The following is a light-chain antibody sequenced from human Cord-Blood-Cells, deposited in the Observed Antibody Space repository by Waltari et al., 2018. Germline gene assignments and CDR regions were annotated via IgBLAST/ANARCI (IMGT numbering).Light chain of an antibody. V-gene: IGKV1-33*01. CDR2: DAS. CDR3: QQYDNLPYA. Sequence: DIQMTKSPSSLSASVRDRVTITCQASQDISNYLNWYQQKPGKAPKLLIYDASNLETGVPSRFNGSGSGTDFTFTISSLQPEDIATYYCQQYDNLPYAFGQGTKLEIK. CDR1: QDISNY. J-gene: IGKJ2*01.